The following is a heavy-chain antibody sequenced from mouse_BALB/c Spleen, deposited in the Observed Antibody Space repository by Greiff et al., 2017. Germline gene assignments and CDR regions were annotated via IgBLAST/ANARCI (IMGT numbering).Heavy chain of an antibody. CDR3: ARRVTTGAMDY. J-gene: IGHJ4*01. D-gene: IGHD1-1*01. Sequence: QVQLQQPGAELVMPGASVKMSCKASGYTFTDYWMHWVKQRPGQGLEWIGAIDTSDSYTSYNQKFKGKATLTVDESSSTAYMQLSSLTSEDSAVYYCARRVTTGAMDYWGQGTSVTVSS. CDR2: IDTSDSYT. V-gene: IGHV1-69*01. CDR1: GYTFTDYW.